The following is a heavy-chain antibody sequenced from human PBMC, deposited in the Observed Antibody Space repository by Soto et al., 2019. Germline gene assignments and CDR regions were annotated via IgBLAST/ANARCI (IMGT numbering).Heavy chain of an antibody. Sequence: QVQLVQSGAEVRKPGASVKVSCKTSGYTFTDYDINWERQAPGQGLEWVGRINPNSGRTDYAQKLEGRVTMTRDISISTAYMELSSLGYDDTAVYFCSTWGRNGWYTGFFWGQGTLVTVSS. CDR1: GYTFTDYD. V-gene: IGHV1-8*02. D-gene: IGHD6-19*01. J-gene: IGHJ4*02. CDR2: INPNSGRT. CDR3: STWGRNGWYTGFF.